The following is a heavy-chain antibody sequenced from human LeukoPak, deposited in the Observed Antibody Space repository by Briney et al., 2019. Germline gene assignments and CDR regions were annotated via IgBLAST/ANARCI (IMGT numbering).Heavy chain of an antibody. J-gene: IGHJ3*02. CDR1: GYTFTSYA. CDR2: INTNTGNP. D-gene: IGHD2-15*01. V-gene: IGHV7-4-1*02. Sequence: ASVKVSCKASGYTFTSYAMNWVRQAPGQGLEWMGWINTNTGNPTYAQGFTGRFVFSLDTSVSTAYLQISSLKAEDTAVYYCARAGYCSGGSCYSGVDAFDIWGQGTMVTVSS. CDR3: ARAGYCSGGSCYSGVDAFDI.